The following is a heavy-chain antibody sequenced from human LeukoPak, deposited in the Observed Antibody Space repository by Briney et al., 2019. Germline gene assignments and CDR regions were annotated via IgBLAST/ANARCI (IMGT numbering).Heavy chain of an antibody. D-gene: IGHD6-19*01. CDR3: ARDPSGWYSPFDY. V-gene: IGHV1-2*02. CDR2: INPNSGGT. J-gene: IGHJ4*02. CDR1: GYTFTGYY. Sequence: ASVKVSCKASGYTFTGYYMHWVRQAPGQGLNWMGWINPNSGGTNYAQKFQGRVTMTRDTSISTAYMELSRLRSDDTAVYYCARDPSGWYSPFDYWGQGTLVTVSS.